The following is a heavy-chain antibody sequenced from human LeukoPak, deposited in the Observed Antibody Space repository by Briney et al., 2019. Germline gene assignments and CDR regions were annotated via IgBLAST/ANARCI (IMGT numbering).Heavy chain of an antibody. V-gene: IGHV3-23*01. J-gene: IGHJ5*02. CDR1: GFTFSNYA. Sequence: PGGSLRLSCAASGFTFSNYAMSWVRQAPGKGLEWVSTLSGTGGSTYYADSVKGRFTLSRDSSRNTLYLQMNSLRVDDTAVYYCAGDTHSSSWYDHWGQGTLVTVSS. CDR2: LSGTGGST. D-gene: IGHD6-19*01. CDR3: AGDTHSSSWYDH.